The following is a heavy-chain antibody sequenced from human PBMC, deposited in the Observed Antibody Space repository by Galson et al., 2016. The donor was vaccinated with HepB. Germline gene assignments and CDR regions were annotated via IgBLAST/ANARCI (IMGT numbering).Heavy chain of an antibody. Sequence: SVKVSCKASGGTFSNFAINWVRQAPGQGLEWMGGIIPIVDITDYAQKFRDTVTITADKSTGTAYMELSGLRSEDTAAYYCARRLGKHDGVDIWGQGTMVTVSS. D-gene: IGHD7-27*01. CDR2: IIPIVDIT. V-gene: IGHV1-69*10. CDR1: GGTFSNFA. CDR3: ARRLGKHDGVDI. J-gene: IGHJ3*02.